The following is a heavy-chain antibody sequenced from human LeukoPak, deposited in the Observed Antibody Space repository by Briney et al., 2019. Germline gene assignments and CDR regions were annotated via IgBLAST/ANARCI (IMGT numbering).Heavy chain of an antibody. Sequence: GASVNLSCKVSGHTLTELSTHWVRQAPGKGLEWMGFFDPEVGKAMYPQHFQGRISITGDTSRDTVHMELTSLTDEDTAVYYCARSAVVLPYYFDSWGQGTLVTVSS. J-gene: IGHJ4*02. CDR3: ARSAVVLPYYFDS. D-gene: IGHD3-22*01. CDR1: GHTLTELS. V-gene: IGHV1-24*01. CDR2: FDPEVGKA.